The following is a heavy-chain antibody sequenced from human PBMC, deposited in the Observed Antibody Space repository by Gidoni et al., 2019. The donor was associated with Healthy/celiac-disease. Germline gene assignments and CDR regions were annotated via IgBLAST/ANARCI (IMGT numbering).Heavy chain of an antibody. CDR1: GGSFSGYY. D-gene: IGHD2-21*02. Sequence: QVQLQQWGAGLLKPSETLSLTCAVYGGSFSGYYWSWIRQPPGKGLEWIGEINHSGSTNYNPSLKSRVTISVDTSKNQFSLKLSSVTAADTAVYYCATAYCGGDCYLYDAFDIWGQGTMVTVSS. V-gene: IGHV4-34*01. CDR2: INHSGST. J-gene: IGHJ3*02. CDR3: ATAYCGGDCYLYDAFDI.